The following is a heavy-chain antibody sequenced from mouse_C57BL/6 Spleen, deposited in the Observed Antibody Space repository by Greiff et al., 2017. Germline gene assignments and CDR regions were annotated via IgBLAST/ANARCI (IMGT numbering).Heavy chain of an antibody. D-gene: IGHD1-1*01. CDR1: GFTFSDYG. J-gene: IGHJ1*03. V-gene: IGHV5-17*01. CDR3: ARGGELRNWYFDV. Sequence: EVMLVESGGGLVKPGGSLKLSCAASGFTFSDYGMHWVRQAPEKGLEWVAYISSGSSTIYYADTVKGRFTISRDNAKNTLFLQMTSLRSEDTAMYYCARGGELRNWYFDVWGTGTTVTVSS. CDR2: ISSGSSTI.